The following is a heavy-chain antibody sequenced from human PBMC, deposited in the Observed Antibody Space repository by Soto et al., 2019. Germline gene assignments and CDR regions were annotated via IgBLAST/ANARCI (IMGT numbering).Heavy chain of an antibody. CDR1: DGSISSYY. CDR3: AGDIRSGSYRFDY. Sequence: SETLSLTCTVSDGSISSYYWSWLRQPPWKGLEWIGYIYDSGSTLYNPSLKSRVTISVDRPNNQFSLKLSSVTAADTAIYYCAGDIRSGSYRFDYWGQGVLVTVSS. J-gene: IGHJ4*02. D-gene: IGHD1-26*01. CDR2: IYDSGST. V-gene: IGHV4-59*08.